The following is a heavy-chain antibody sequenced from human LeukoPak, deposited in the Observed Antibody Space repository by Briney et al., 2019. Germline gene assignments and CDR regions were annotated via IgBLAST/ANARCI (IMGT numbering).Heavy chain of an antibody. CDR1: GGSISSGDYY. CDR3: AREFRAESTHDY. D-gene: IGHD2-15*01. J-gene: IGHJ4*02. Sequence: SETLSLTCTVSGGSISSGDYYWSWIRQPPGKGLEWIGYFYYGGSTYYFPSLKSRVTISVDTSKNQFSLKLSSVTAADTAVYYCAREFRAESTHDYWGQGTLVTVSS. V-gene: IGHV4-30-4*08. CDR2: FYYGGST.